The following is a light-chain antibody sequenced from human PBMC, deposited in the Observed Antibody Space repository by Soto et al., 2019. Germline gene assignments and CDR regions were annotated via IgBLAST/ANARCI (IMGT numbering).Light chain of an antibody. CDR3: CSYAGSRTFVV. CDR1: SSDVGSYNL. V-gene: IGLV2-23*03. Sequence: QSVLTQPASVSESPGQSITISCTGTSSDVGSYNLVSWYQQHPGKAPKLMIYEGSKRPSGVSNRFSGSKSGYTASLTISGLQAEDEADYYCCSYAGSRTFVVFGGGTKVTVL. J-gene: IGLJ2*01. CDR2: EGS.